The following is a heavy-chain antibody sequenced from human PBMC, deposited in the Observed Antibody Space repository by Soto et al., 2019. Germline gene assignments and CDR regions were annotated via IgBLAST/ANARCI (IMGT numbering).Heavy chain of an antibody. CDR1: GYSISSGYY. Sequence: SETLSLTCAVSGYSISSGYYWGWIRQPPGKGLEWIGSIYHSGSTYYNPSLKSRVTISVDTSKNQFSLELSSVTAADTAVYYCARDRVVVAATALYYYYGMDVWGQGTTVTVSS. J-gene: IGHJ6*02. CDR2: IYHSGST. CDR3: ARDRVVVAATALYYYYGMDV. V-gene: IGHV4-38-2*02. D-gene: IGHD2-15*01.